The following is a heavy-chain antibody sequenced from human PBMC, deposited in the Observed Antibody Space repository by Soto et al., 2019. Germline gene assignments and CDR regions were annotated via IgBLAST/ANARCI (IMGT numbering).Heavy chain of an antibody. CDR3: AKETPHYYDSSGIDY. Sequence: PGGSLRLSCAASGFTFSSYGMHWVRQAPGKGLEWVAVISYDGSNKYYADSVKGRFTISRDNSKNTLYLQMNSLRAEDTAVYYCAKETPHYYDSSGIDYWGQGT. CDR1: GFTFSSYG. V-gene: IGHV3-30*18. CDR2: ISYDGSNK. J-gene: IGHJ4*02. D-gene: IGHD3-22*01.